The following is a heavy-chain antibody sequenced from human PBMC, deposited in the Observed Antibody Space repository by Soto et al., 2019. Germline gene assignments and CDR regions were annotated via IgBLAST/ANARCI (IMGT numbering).Heavy chain of an antibody. CDR1: GGSISSYY. CDR2: IYYSGST. D-gene: IGHD1-26*01. CDR3: ATQEVGGSYVYTFDP. Sequence: SETLSLTCRVSGGSISSYYWSWIRQPPGKGLEWIGYIYYSGSTYYNPSLKSRVTISVDTSKNQFSLKLSSVTAADTAVYYCATQEVGGSYVYTFDPWGQGTLVTVSS. V-gene: IGHV4-59*04. J-gene: IGHJ5*02.